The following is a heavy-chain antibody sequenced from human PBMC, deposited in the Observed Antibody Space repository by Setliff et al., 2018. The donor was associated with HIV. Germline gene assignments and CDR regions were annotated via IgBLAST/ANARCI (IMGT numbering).Heavy chain of an antibody. D-gene: IGHD1-26*01. CDR1: GYSFINYA. J-gene: IGHJ5*02. Sequence: ASVKVSCKASGYSFINYAINWLRQAPGRGLEWMGWIHTEQGFPMYAQKFQGWVTMTRDTSISTAYMELSSLRSEDTAVYYCARGRVGATSTRPWGQGTLVTVSS. CDR2: IHTEQGFP. CDR3: ARGRVGATSTRP. V-gene: IGHV1-2*04.